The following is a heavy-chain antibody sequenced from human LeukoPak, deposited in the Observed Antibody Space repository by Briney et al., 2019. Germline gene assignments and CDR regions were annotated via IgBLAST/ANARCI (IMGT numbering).Heavy chain of an antibody. CDR1: GGSISSYY. CDR2: IYYSGST. Sequence: SETLSLTCTVSGGSISSYYWSWIRQPPGKGLEWIGYIYYSGSTNYNPSLKSRVTISVDTSKNQFSLKLSSVTAADTAVYYCARGNYDFWSGLDYWGQGTLVTVSS. D-gene: IGHD3-3*01. CDR3: ARGNYDFWSGLDY. J-gene: IGHJ4*02. V-gene: IGHV4-59*12.